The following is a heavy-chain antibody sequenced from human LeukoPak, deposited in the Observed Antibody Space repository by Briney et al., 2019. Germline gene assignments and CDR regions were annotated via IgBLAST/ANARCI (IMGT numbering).Heavy chain of an antibody. V-gene: IGHV1-46*01. J-gene: IGHJ4*02. CDR2: INPSGGST. CDR1: GYTFTSYY. Sequence: GASVKVSCKASGYTFTSYYMHWVRQAPGQGLEWMGIINPSGGSTSYAQKFQGRVTMTRDTSTSTVYMELSSLRSEDTAVYYCARDAGYYDSSGYPDYWGQGTLVTVYS. CDR3: ARDAGYYDSSGYPDY. D-gene: IGHD3-22*01.